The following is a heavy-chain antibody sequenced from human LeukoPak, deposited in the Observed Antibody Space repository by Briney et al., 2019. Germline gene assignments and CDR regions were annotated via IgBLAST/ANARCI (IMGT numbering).Heavy chain of an antibody. V-gene: IGHV4-59*01. CDR2: IYYSGST. D-gene: IGHD2-15*01. CDR1: GGSISSYY. Sequence: SETLSLTCTVSGGSISSYYWSWIRQPPGKGLEWIGYIYYSGSTNYNPSLKSRVTISVDTSKNQFSLKLSSVTAADTAVYYCARGVVVAALDYWGQGTLLTVSS. J-gene: IGHJ4*02. CDR3: ARGVVVAALDY.